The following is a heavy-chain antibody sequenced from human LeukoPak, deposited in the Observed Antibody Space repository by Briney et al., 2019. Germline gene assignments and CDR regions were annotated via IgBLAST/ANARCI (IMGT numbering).Heavy chain of an antibody. CDR2: IYYSGST. CDR1: GGSISSYY. V-gene: IGHV4-59*01. Sequence: PSETLSLTCTVSGGSISSYYWSWIRQPPGKGLEWIGYIYYSGSTNYNPSLKSRVTISVDTSKNQFSLKLSSVTAADTAVYYCARVAPRDILTGYSPINRFDPWGQGTLVTVSS. D-gene: IGHD3-9*01. J-gene: IGHJ5*02. CDR3: ARVAPRDILTGYSPINRFDP.